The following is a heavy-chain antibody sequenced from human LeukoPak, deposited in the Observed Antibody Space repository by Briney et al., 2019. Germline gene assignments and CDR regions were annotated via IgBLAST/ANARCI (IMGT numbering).Heavy chain of an antibody. D-gene: IGHD5-18*01. V-gene: IGHV1-2*02. CDR3: ARDGDTYGYYYYGLDV. J-gene: IGHJ6*02. Sequence: ASVKVSCKASGYTFSEYYSHWVRQVPGQGLEYIGWSNPNTGGTNYAQKFQGRVALTRDTSISTAYMELSSLRSDDTAVYYCARDGDTYGYYYYGLDVWGQGTTVTVSS. CDR2: SNPNTGGT. CDR1: GYTFSEYY.